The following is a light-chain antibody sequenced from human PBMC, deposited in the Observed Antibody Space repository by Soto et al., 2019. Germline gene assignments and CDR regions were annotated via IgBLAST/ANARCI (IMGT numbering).Light chain of an antibody. V-gene: IGLV1-44*01. CDR2: TTN. CDR3: ATWDGGRSGPFV. Sequence: QTVVTQPPSASGTPGQRATISCCGSNSNIGSDIVNCYQLLPGAAPEVLINTTNQRPSGVPERCSGSKSGTSASLAISGLQSEDEANASCATWDGGRSGPFVFGTGTKLTVL. CDR1: NSNIGSDI. J-gene: IGLJ1*01.